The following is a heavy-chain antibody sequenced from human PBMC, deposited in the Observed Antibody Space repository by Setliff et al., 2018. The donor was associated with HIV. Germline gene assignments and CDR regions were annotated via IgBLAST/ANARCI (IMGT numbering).Heavy chain of an antibody. Sequence: GGSLRLSCTSSGFTFGDYAMSWVRQAPGKGLEWVTFIRNKAYGGTTAYAASVKGRFTISRDDSKSVAYLQMNSLKTEDTAVYYCTTRAVPSRWGELQFLERYYYSMDVWGKGTTVTVSS. D-gene: IGHD3-3*01. CDR3: TTRAVPSRWGELQFLERYYYSMDV. CDR1: GFTFGDYA. J-gene: IGHJ6*03. CDR2: IRNKAYGGTT. V-gene: IGHV3-49*04.